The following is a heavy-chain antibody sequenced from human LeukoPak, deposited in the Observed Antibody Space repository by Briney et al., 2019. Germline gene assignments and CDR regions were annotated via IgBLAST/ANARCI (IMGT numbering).Heavy chain of an antibody. V-gene: IGHV4-59*12. CDR2: IYYSGST. CDR3: ARDSRGYSYGYDYYYMDV. CDR1: GGSISSYY. J-gene: IGHJ6*03. Sequence: SETLSLTCTVSGGSISSYYWSWIRRPPGKGLEWIGYIYYSGSTNYNPSLKSRVTISVDTSKNQFSLKLSSVTAADTAVYYCARDSRGYSYGYDYYYMDVWGKGTTVTVSS. D-gene: IGHD5-18*01.